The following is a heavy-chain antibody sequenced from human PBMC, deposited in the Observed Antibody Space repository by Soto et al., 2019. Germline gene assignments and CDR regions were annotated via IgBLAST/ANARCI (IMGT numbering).Heavy chain of an antibody. CDR3: AGWGRGTANWFDP. J-gene: IGHJ5*02. CDR1: GYTFTGYY. CDR2: INPNSGGT. Sequence: QVQLVQSGAEVKKPGASVKVSCKASGYTFTGYYMHWVRQAPGQGLEWMGWINPNSGGTNYAQKFQVSATMTRDTSISTAYMELSRLRSYDTAVYYCAGWGRGTANWFDPWGQGTLVTVSS. D-gene: IGHD3-10*01. V-gene: IGHV1-2*02.